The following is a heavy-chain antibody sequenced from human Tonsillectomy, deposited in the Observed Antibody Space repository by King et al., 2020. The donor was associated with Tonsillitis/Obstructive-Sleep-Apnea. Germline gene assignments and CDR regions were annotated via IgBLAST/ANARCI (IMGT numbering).Heavy chain of an antibody. Sequence: VQLVESGGGLVQPGGSLRLSCAASGFTFSSYAMSWVRQAPGKGLEWVSAISGSGGSTYYADSVKGRFTISRDNSKNTLYLQMNSLRAEDTAVYYCAKGYGYSSSSGGYYFDYWGQGTLVTVSS. J-gene: IGHJ4*02. CDR3: AKGYGYSSSSGGYYFDY. CDR2: ISGSGGST. D-gene: IGHD6-6*01. V-gene: IGHV3-23*04. CDR1: GFTFSSYA.